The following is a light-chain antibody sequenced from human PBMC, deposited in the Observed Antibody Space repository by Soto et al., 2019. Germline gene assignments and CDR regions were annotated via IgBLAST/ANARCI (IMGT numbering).Light chain of an antibody. Sequence: QSALTQPPSASGSPGQSVTISCTGTSSDVGGYNYVSWYQQYPGRAPKLMIYKVTKRPSGVSDRFSGSKSGNTASLPVSGLQAADEADYYCSSYAASNNFYFVFGGGTKVTVL. CDR3: SSYAASNNFYFV. CDR2: KVT. J-gene: IGLJ3*02. V-gene: IGLV2-8*01. CDR1: SSDVGGYNY.